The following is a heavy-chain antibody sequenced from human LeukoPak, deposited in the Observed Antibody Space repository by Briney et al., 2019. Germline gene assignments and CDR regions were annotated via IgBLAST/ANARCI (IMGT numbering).Heavy chain of an antibody. CDR1: GFTFDDYA. D-gene: IGHD6-13*01. CDR3: AKDTRAATGFDY. J-gene: IGHJ4*02. CDR2: ISWNSGSI. Sequence: GGSLRLSCAASGFTFDDYAMHWVRQAPGKGLEWVSGISWNSGSIGYADSVKGRFTISRDNAKNSLYLQMNSLRAEDTALYYCAKDTRAATGFDYWGQGTLVTVSS. V-gene: IGHV3-9*01.